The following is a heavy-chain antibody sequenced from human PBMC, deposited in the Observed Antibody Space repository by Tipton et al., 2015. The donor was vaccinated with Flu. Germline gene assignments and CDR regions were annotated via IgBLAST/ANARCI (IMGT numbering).Heavy chain of an antibody. V-gene: IGHV3-15*01. Sequence: SLRLSCAASGFTFSNAWMSWVRQAPGKGLEWVGRIKSKTDGGTTDYAAPVKGRFTISRDDSKNTLYLQMNSLKTEDTAVYYCTTGTSKEGRFLEWPSPFYYYYYMDVWGKGTTVTVSS. CDR3: TTGTSKEGRFLEWPSPFYYYYYMDV. CDR1: GFTFSNAW. D-gene: IGHD3-3*01. CDR2: IKSKTDGGTT. J-gene: IGHJ6*03.